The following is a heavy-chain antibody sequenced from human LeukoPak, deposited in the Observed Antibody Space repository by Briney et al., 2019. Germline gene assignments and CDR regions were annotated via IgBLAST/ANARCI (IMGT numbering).Heavy chain of an antibody. CDR3: ARAGWYGASPDAFDI. D-gene: IGHD4-17*01. Sequence: SETLSLTCTVSGGSISSYYWSWIRRPPGKGLEWIGYIYYSGSTNYNPSLKSRVTISVDTSKNQFSLRLSSVTAADTAVYYCARAGWYGASPDAFDIWGQGTMVTVSS. J-gene: IGHJ3*02. CDR1: GGSISSYY. CDR2: IYYSGST. V-gene: IGHV4-59*01.